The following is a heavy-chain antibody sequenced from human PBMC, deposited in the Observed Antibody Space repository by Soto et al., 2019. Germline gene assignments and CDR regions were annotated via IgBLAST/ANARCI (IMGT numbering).Heavy chain of an antibody. CDR1: GYTFSNSG. Sequence: QVQLIQSGAEVKKPGASVKVSCKASGYTFSNSGISWVRQAPGQGLEWLGWINSDNGNTNYTQHLQGRVTLTTDTSTSSDNLVLRSLRSDDTAVYYCARVHGVTTLGVYAMTYNRKDVWGPGTTVTVSS. D-gene: IGHD2-8*01. CDR3: ARVHGVTTLGVYAMTYNRKDV. J-gene: IGHJ6*02. V-gene: IGHV1-18*01. CDR2: INSDNGNT.